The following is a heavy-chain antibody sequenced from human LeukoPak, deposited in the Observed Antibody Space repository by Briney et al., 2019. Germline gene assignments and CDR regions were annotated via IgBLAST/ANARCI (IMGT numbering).Heavy chain of an antibody. Sequence: SQTLSLTCTVSGGSISSGGYYWSWIRQHPGKGLVWIGYIYYSGSTYYNPSLRSRVAISVDTSKNQFSLNLSSVTAADTAVYYCARGIADPYSFDSWGQGTLVTVSA. CDR2: IYYSGST. J-gene: IGHJ4*02. CDR1: GGSISSGGYY. V-gene: IGHV4-31*03. CDR3: ARGIADPYSFDS. D-gene: IGHD6-13*01.